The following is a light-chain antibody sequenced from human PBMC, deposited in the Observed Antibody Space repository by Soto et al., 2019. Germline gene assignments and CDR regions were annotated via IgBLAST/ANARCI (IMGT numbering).Light chain of an antibody. CDR1: QSLFDSDDGTTY. V-gene: IGKV3-15*01. CDR2: GAS. J-gene: IGKJ1*01. CDR3: QQYNNWPPWT. Sequence: DIVMTQTPLSLPVTPGAPASISCRSSQSLFDSDDGTTYLDWYQQKHGQAPRLLIYGASTRATGIPARFSGSGSGTEFTLTISRLQSEDFAVYYCQQYNNWPPWTFGQGTKVDIK.